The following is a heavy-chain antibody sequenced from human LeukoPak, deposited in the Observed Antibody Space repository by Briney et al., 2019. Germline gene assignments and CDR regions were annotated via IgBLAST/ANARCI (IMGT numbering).Heavy chain of an antibody. J-gene: IGHJ4*02. CDR2: THYSGST. CDR3: ARGAAGTGAADY. Sequence: SQTLSLTCTVSGGSISSYYWSWIRQPPEKGLEWIGYTHYSGSTKYNPSLKSRLTMSLDTSKNQFSLRLSSVTAADTAVYFCARGAAGTGAADYWGQGTLVTVSS. V-gene: IGHV4-59*01. D-gene: IGHD6-13*01. CDR1: GGSISSYY.